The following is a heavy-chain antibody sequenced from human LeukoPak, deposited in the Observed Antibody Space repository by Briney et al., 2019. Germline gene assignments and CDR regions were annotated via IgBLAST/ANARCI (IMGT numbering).Heavy chain of an antibody. CDR3: ARGRITMVRGVRKYYFDY. CDR1: GGSISSSSYY. J-gene: IGHJ4*02. Sequence: PSETMSLTRTVSGGSISSSSYYWGWIRQPPGKGLEWIGSIYYSGSTYYNPSLKSRVTISVDTSKNQFSLKLSSVTAADTAVYYCARGRITMVRGVRKYYFDYWGQGTLVTVSS. V-gene: IGHV4-39*01. CDR2: IYYSGST. D-gene: IGHD3-10*01.